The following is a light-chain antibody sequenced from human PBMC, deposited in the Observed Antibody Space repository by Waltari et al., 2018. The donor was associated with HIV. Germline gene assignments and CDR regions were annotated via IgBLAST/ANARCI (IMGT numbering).Light chain of an antibody. V-gene: IGLV3-9*01. CDR2: NDR. CDR3: QVWHYSVV. Sequence: SYELTQPFPVHVALAQTVRITCGGSTIGTKVVHWYQQRPGQAPLLVIFNDRNRPSGIPERFSGSKSRNTATLTISGAQAVDEADYYCQVWHYSVVFGGGTKLTVL. CDR1: TIGTKV. J-gene: IGLJ3*02.